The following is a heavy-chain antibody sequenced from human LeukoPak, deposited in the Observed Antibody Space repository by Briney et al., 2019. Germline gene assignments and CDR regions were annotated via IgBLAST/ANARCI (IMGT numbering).Heavy chain of an antibody. V-gene: IGHV3-43*01. CDR1: GFTFEDYT. J-gene: IGHJ4*02. CDR3: AKHLGRNKLFGVDSDY. Sequence: PVGTLRLSCAASGFTFEDYTMHWVRQAPGKGLGWVSLISWEDGSTFYADSVKGRFTISRDNTKNSLYLQMNSLTTEDTALYYCAKHLGRNKLFGVDSDYWGQGTLVTVSS. CDR2: ISWEDGST. D-gene: IGHD3-3*01.